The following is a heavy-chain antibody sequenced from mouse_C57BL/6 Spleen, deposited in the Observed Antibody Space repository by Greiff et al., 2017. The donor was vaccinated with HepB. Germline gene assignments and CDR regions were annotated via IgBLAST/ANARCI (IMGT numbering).Heavy chain of an antibody. CDR1: GFTFSDYY. D-gene: IGHD1-1*01. V-gene: IGHV5-16*01. J-gene: IGHJ2*01. CDR3: EREDPLYDNGSYYFDY. CDR2: INYDGSST. Sequence: EVQRVESEGGLVQPGSSMKLSCTASGFTFSDYYMAWVRQVPEKGLEWVANINYDGSSTYYLDSLKSRFIISRDNAKNILYLQMSSLKSEDTATYYCEREDPLYDNGSYYFDYWGQSTTLTVSS.